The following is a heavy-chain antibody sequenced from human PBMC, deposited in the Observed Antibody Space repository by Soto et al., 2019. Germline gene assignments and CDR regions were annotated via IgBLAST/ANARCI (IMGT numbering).Heavy chain of an antibody. Sequence: ASVKVSCKASGYTFTSYGISWVRQAPGQGLEWMGWISAYNGNTNYAQKLQGRVTMTTDTSTSTAYMELRSLRSDDTAVYYCAREGYCSGGSCLVYYYYGMDVWGQGTTVTV. CDR2: ISAYNGNT. V-gene: IGHV1-18*04. CDR3: AREGYCSGGSCLVYYYYGMDV. J-gene: IGHJ6*02. D-gene: IGHD2-15*01. CDR1: GYTFTSYG.